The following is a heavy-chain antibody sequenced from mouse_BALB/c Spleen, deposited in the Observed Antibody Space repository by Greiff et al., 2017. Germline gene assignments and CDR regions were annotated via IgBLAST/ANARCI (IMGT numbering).Heavy chain of an antibody. CDR2: IDPENGDT. CDR1: GFNIKDYY. D-gene: IGHD1-2*01. J-gene: IGHJ4*01. Sequence: EVQLQQSGAELVRSGASVKLSCTASGFNIKDYYMHWVKQRPEQGLEWIGWIDPENGDTEYAPKFQGKATMTADTSSNTAYLQLSSLTSEDTAVYYCNAGESLLRLGAMDYWGQGTSVTVSS. V-gene: IGHV14-4*02. CDR3: NAGESLLRLGAMDY.